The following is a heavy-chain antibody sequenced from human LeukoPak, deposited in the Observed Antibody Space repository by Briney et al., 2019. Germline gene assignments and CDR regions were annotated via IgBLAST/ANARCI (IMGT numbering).Heavy chain of an antibody. CDR3: ARGRVLRFLEWLKADAFDI. CDR2: ITSNGGNT. Sequence: GGSLRLSRAPSGFTFSIQAMHWARQPPRRRREYVSAITSNGGNTYHANSVKGRPTISRDNSTNTLYPQMGSLPAEGMSVFYCARGRVLRFLEWLKADAFDIWGQGTMVTVSS. V-gene: IGHV3-64*01. J-gene: IGHJ3*02. D-gene: IGHD3-3*01. CDR1: GFTFSIQA.